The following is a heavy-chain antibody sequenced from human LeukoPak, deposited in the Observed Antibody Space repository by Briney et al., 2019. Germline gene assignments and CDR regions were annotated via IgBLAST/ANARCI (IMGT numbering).Heavy chain of an antibody. J-gene: IGHJ6*03. Sequence: GGSLRLSCAASGFTFSSYWMNWVRQAPGRGLEWVSYISSSGSTIYYADSVKGRFTISRDNAKNSLYLQMNSLRAEDTALYYCARGHSSGWYYYYYYMDVWGKGTTVTVSS. V-gene: IGHV3-48*04. CDR2: ISSSGSTI. CDR3: ARGHSSGWYYYYYYMDV. D-gene: IGHD6-19*01. CDR1: GFTFSSYW.